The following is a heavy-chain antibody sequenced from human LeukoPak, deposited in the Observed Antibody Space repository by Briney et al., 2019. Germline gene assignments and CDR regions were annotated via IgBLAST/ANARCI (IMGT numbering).Heavy chain of an antibody. Sequence: KSGGSLRLSCAASGFTFSSYWMSWVRQAPGKGLEWVSSISSSSSYIYYADSVKGRFTISRDNAKNSLYLQMNSLRAEDTAVYYCARDRLEAVAPYWGQGTLVTVFS. CDR2: ISSSSSYI. CDR1: GFTFSSYW. D-gene: IGHD6-19*01. J-gene: IGHJ4*02. V-gene: IGHV3-21*01. CDR3: ARDRLEAVAPY.